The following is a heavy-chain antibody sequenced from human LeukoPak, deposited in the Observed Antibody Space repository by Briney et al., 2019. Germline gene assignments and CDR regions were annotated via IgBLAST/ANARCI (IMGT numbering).Heavy chain of an antibody. CDR1: GFTFSSYS. CDR3: ARDPTYYDILTGYYNVYY. V-gene: IGHV3-21*01. Sequence: GGSLRLSCAASGFTFSSYSMNRVRQAPGKGLEWVSSISSSSSYIYYADSVKGRFTISRDNAKNSLYLQMNSLRAEDTAVYYCARDPTYYDILTGYYNVYYWGQGTLVTVSS. J-gene: IGHJ4*02. D-gene: IGHD3-9*01. CDR2: ISSSSSYI.